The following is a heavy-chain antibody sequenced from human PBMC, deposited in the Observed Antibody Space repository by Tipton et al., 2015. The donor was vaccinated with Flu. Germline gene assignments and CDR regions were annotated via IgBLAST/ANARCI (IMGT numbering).Heavy chain of an antibody. CDR3: ASFISEYNWNYGEGLDY. D-gene: IGHD1-7*01. CDR1: GGSISSYTYY. Sequence: TLSLTCTVSGGSISSYTYYWGWFRQSPGTGLEWIGSIYYSGTTYYNPSLKSRVTISVDTSKNQFSLKLSSVTAADTAVYYCASFISEYNWNYGEGLDYWGQGTLVTVSS. CDR2: IYYSGTT. J-gene: IGHJ4*02. V-gene: IGHV4-39*07.